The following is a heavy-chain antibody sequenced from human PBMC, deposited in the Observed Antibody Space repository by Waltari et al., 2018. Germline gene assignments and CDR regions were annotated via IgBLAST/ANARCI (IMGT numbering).Heavy chain of an antibody. CDR3: ALDSSGWPQGFDY. D-gene: IGHD6-19*01. Sequence: QVQLVQSGTEVRKPGASVKVSCKASGYTFTSYAMHWVRQAPGQSLEWMGWINAGNGNTKYSQKFQGRVTITRDTSASTAYMELSSLRSEDTAVYYCALDSSGWPQGFDYWGQGTLVTVSS. V-gene: IGHV1-3*01. CDR1: GYTFTSYA. CDR2: INAGNGNT. J-gene: IGHJ4*02.